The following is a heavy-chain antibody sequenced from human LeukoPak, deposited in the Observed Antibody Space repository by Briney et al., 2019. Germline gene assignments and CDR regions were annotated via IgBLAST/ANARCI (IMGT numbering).Heavy chain of an antibody. J-gene: IGHJ4*02. D-gene: IGHD3-9*01. CDR3: ARHGILTDHSIRY. CDR1: GGSLTTKTFY. Sequence: SETLSLTCTLSGGSLTTKTFYWGWIRQPPGKGLEWIGTVYYTGITHYNPSLKSRITISVDTSKNHFSLNLTSVTAADTAVYFCARHGILTDHSIRYWGQGLLVTVSS. V-gene: IGHV4-39*01. CDR2: VYYTGIT.